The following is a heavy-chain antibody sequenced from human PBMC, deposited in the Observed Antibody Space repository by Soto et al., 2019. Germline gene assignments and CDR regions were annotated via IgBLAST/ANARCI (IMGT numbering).Heavy chain of an antibody. CDR2: ISASNGNT. CDR3: ARETHVDIVATIFDY. D-gene: IGHD5-12*01. CDR1: GYTFTSYY. Sequence: GASVKVSCKASGYTFTSYYMHWVRQAPGQGLEWMGRISASNGNTNYAQKLQGRVTMTTDTSTSTAYMELRSLRSDDTAVYYCARETHVDIVATIFDYWGQGTLVTVSS. J-gene: IGHJ4*02. V-gene: IGHV1-18*04.